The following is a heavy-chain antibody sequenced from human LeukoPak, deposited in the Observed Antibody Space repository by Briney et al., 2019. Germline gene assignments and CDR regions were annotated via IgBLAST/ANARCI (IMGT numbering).Heavy chain of an antibody. CDR3: ARAQFPHCSSTSCYTVNGMDV. D-gene: IGHD2-2*02. Sequence: KTSETLSLTCAVYGGSFSGYYWSWIRQPPGKGLEWIGYIYYSGSTNYNPSLKRRVTISVDTSKNQFSLKLSSVTAADTAVYYCARAQFPHCSSTSCYTVNGMDVWGQGTTVTVSS. CDR1: GGSFSGYY. J-gene: IGHJ6*02. CDR2: IYYSGST. V-gene: IGHV4-59*01.